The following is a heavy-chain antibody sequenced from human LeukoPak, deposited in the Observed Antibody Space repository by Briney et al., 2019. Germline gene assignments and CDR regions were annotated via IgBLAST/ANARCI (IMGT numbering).Heavy chain of an antibody. CDR1: GFSFSSFA. J-gene: IGHJ4*02. V-gene: IGHV3-23*01. Sequence: GGSLRLSCAASGFSFSSFAMTWVRQAPGKGLEWVSAISGGGVGTHYADSVKGRFTISRDNSKNTLHLQMNSLRADDTAVYYCARIGVAGANSDYWGQGTLVTVSS. CDR2: ISGGGVGT. D-gene: IGHD6-19*01. CDR3: ARIGVAGANSDY.